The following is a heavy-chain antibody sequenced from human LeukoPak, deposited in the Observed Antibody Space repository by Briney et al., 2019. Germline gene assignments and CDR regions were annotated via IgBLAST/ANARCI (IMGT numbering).Heavy chain of an antibody. CDR1: GGSISSYY. V-gene: IGHV4-59*01. D-gene: IGHD1-7*01. CDR2: INYSGST. CDR3: AREGKGVGTTYYYYYMDV. J-gene: IGHJ6*03. Sequence: PSETLSLTCTVSGGSISSYYWSWIRQPPGKGLEWIGYINYSGSTNYNPSLKSRVTISVDTSKNQFSLKLSSVTAADTAVYYCAREGKGVGTTYYYYYMDVWGKGTTVTVSS.